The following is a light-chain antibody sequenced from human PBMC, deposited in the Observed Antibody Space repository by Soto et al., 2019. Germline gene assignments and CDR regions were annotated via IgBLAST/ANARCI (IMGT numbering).Light chain of an antibody. CDR1: QTMSSTY. CDR3: QQYGSSPIT. V-gene: IGKV3-20*01. CDR2: GTF. J-gene: IGKJ5*01. Sequence: EIVLTQSPGTLSLSPGERATLSCRASQTMSSTYLAWYQQKPGQAPRLLMYGTFRRATGIPDRFSGSGSGTDFTLTISRLEPEDFAVYYCQQYGSSPITFGQGTRLEIK.